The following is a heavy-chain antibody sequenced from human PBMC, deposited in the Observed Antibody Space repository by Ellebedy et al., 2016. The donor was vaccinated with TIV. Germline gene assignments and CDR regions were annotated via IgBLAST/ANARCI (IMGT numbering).Heavy chain of an antibody. CDR1: GYTFTSYY. V-gene: IGHV1-18*04. J-gene: IGHJ4*02. D-gene: IGHD3-10*01. Sequence: ASVKVSXKASGYTFTSYYMHWVRQAPGQGLEWMGWINAYNGHTNYAQKFQGRVTVTTDTSTSTAYMELRSLRSDDTAVYYCAREIAEDGELRFDYWGQGTLVTVSS. CDR3: AREIAEDGELRFDY. CDR2: INAYNGHT.